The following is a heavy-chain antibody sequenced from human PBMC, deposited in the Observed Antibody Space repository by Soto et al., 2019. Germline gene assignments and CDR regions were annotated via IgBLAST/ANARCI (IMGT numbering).Heavy chain of an antibody. D-gene: IGHD3-16*01. J-gene: IGHJ4*02. CDR1: GFTFSDFH. CDR2: SRAKSNGYTT. V-gene: IGHV3-72*01. Sequence: PGWSLRLSCAASGFTFSDFHMNWVRQAPGKGLEWVGRSRAKSNGYTTEYAASVKGRFTVSRDDSKNTLFLQMNSLNIGEAAVEYCVGESFSRLDVWGQGSLVTVSS. CDR3: VGESFSRLDV.